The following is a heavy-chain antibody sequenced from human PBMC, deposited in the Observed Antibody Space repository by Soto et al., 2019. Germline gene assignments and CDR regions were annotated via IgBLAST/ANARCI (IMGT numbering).Heavy chain of an antibody. D-gene: IGHD5-18*01. V-gene: IGHV3-23*01. CDR1: GFTFSSYA. CDR3: AKEGPIQPPDIYLDTRGHFDY. J-gene: IGHJ4*02. CDR2: ISGSGGST. Sequence: GGSLRLSCAASGFTFSSYAMSWVRQAPGKGLEWVSAISGSGGSTYYADSVKGRFTISRDNSKNTLYLQMNSLRAEDTAVYYCAKEGPIQPPDIYLDTRGHFDYWGQGTLVTVSS.